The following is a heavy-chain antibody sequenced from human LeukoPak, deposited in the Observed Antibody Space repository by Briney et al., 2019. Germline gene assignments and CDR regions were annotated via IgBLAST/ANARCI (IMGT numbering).Heavy chain of an antibody. D-gene: IGHD6-13*01. CDR1: GFTFSSYG. CDR2: IWYDGSNK. V-gene: IGHV3-33*01. J-gene: IGHJ5*02. Sequence: GGSLRLSCAASGFTFSSYGMHWVRQAPGKGLEWVAVIWYDGSNKYYADSVKGRFTISRDNSNNTLYLQMNSLRAEDTAVYYCARARDRRLAAPGGWFDPWGQGTLVTVSS. CDR3: ARARDRRLAAPGGWFDP.